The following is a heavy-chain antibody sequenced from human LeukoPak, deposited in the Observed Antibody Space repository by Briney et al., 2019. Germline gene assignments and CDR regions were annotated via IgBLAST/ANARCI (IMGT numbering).Heavy chain of an antibody. CDR2: IYYSGST. V-gene: IGHV4-59*01. CDR3: ARDGTAISPHDAFDI. CDR1: GGSISSYY. D-gene: IGHD5-18*01. Sequence: PSETLSLTCTVSGGSISSYYWSWIRQPPGKGLEWIGYIYYSGSTNYNPSLKSRVTISVDTSKNQFSLKLSSVTAADTAVYYCARDGTAISPHDAFDIWGQGTMVTVSS. J-gene: IGHJ3*02.